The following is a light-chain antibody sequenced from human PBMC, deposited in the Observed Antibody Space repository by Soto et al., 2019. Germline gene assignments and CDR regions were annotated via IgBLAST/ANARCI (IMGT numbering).Light chain of an antibody. CDR1: SSDVGGYNY. Sequence: QSVLTQPPSASGSPGQSVTSSCTGTSSDVGGYNYVSWYQQHPGKAPKLMIYEVSKRPSGVPDRFSGSKSGNTASLTVSGLQAEDEADYYCSSYAGSNIYVVFGGGTKLTVL. CDR2: EVS. CDR3: SSYAGSNIYVV. V-gene: IGLV2-8*01. J-gene: IGLJ2*01.